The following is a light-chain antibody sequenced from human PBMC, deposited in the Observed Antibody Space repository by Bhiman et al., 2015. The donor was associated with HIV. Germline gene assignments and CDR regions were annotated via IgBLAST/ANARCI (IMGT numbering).Light chain of an antibody. J-gene: IGLJ1*01. V-gene: IGLV3-21*01. CDR2: FDR. Sequence: SYVVTQSSSVSVAPGKTARIICGGNNIGDKSVHWYQQKPGQAPVLVIHFDRDRPSGIPERFSGSNSGNTATLTISRVEAGDEADYYCRAWDNSQYVFGPGTKVTVL. CDR1: NIGDKS. CDR3: RAWDNSQYV.